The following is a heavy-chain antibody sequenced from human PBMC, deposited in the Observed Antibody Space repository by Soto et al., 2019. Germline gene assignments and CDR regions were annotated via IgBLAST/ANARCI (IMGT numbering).Heavy chain of an antibody. Sequence: QVQLVESGGGVVQPGRSLRLSCAASGFTFSSYAMHWVRQAPGKGLEWVAVISYDGSNKYYADSVKGRFTISRDNSKNTLYLQMNSLRAEDTAVYYCARDVESGSSQYYYYYYGMDAWGQGTTVTVSS. CDR3: ARDVESGSSQYYYYYYGMDA. J-gene: IGHJ6*02. D-gene: IGHD1-26*01. CDR2: ISYDGSNK. V-gene: IGHV3-30-3*01. CDR1: GFTFSSYA.